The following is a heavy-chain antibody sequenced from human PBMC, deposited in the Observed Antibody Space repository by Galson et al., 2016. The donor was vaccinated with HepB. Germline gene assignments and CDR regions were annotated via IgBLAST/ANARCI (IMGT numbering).Heavy chain of an antibody. CDR3: GYDGSGYYNSDY. Sequence: SLRLSCAASGFTFSSYAMSWVRQAPGKGLEWVSAISGSRGSTYYADSVKGRFTISRDNSNNTLYMQMNSLRSEDTAVYSCGYDGSGYYNSDYWGQGTLVTVAS. D-gene: IGHD3-22*01. CDR2: ISGSRGST. V-gene: IGHV3-23*01. J-gene: IGHJ4*02. CDR1: GFTFSSYA.